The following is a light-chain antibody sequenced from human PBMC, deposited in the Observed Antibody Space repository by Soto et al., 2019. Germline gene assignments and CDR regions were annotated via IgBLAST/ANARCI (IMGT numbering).Light chain of an antibody. J-gene: IGLJ2*01. CDR1: SSDVGGYNY. Sequence: QSALTQPPSASGSPGQSVTISCTGTSSDVGGYNYVSWYQQHPGKAPKLLIYEVSKRPSGVPDRFSGSKSGNTASLTVSGLQAEDEAEYYCASYAGSNNLLFGGGTKVTVL. CDR2: EVS. CDR3: ASYAGSNNLL. V-gene: IGLV2-8*01.